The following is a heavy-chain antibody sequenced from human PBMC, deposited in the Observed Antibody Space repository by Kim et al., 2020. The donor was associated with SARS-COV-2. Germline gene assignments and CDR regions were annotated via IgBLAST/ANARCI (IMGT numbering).Heavy chain of an antibody. CDR3: ARDGVKTRVPTTGQRLLLRPPHFDY. CDR1: GGSFSGYY. V-gene: IGHV4-34*01. J-gene: IGHJ4*02. CDR2: INHSGST. D-gene: IGHD3-22*01. Sequence: SETLSLTCAVYGGSFSGYYWSWIRQPPGKGLEWIGEINHSGSTNYNPSLKSRVTISVDTSKNQFSLKLSSVTAADTAVYYCARDGVKTRVPTTGQRLLLRPPHFDYWGQGTLVTVSS.